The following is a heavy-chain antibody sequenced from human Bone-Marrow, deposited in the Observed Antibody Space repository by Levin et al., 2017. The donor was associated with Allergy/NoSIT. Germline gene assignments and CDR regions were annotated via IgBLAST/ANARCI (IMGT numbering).Heavy chain of an antibody. D-gene: IGHD6-19*01. CDR2: IDPNSGGA. V-gene: IGHV1-2*02. CDR1: GYSLTDYY. CDR3: ARGLAEEGFDY. J-gene: IGHJ4*02. Sequence: ASVKVSCKASGYSLTDYYLHWVRQAPGQGLEWLGWIDPNSGGAHPAQKFQGRVTMTRDTSISTAYMELSNLKSDDTAVYFCARGLAEEGFDYWGQGTLVTVSS.